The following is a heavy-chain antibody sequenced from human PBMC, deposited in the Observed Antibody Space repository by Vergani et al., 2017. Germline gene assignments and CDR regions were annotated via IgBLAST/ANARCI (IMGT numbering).Heavy chain of an antibody. Sequence: EVQLVQSGAEVKKPGESLRISCKGSGYSFTSYWISWVRQMPGKGLEWMGRIDPSDSYTNYSPSFQGHVTISADKSISTAYLQWSSLKASDTAMYYCARLMAGCSGGSCYSRAVDYWGQGTLVTVSS. CDR2: IDPSDSYT. D-gene: IGHD2-15*01. CDR1: GYSFTSYW. J-gene: IGHJ4*02. CDR3: ARLMAGCSGGSCYSRAVDY. V-gene: IGHV5-10-1*03.